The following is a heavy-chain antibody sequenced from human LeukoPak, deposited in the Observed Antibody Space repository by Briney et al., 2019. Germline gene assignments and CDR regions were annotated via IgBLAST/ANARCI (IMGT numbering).Heavy chain of an antibody. CDR3: ARDTLWFGEFDY. CDR2: ISYDGSEK. V-gene: IGHV3-30*03. CDR1: GFTFSSYG. Sequence: PGGSLRLSCAASGFTFSSYGMHWVRQAPGKGLEWVAVISYDGSEKYYVDSVKGRFTISRDNAKNSLYLQMNSLRAEDTAVYYCARDTLWFGEFDYWGQGTLVTVSS. D-gene: IGHD3-10*01. J-gene: IGHJ4*02.